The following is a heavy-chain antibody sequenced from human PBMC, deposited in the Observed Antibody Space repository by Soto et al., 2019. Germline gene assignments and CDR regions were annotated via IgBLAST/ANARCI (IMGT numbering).Heavy chain of an antibody. CDR2: ISGGGGST. J-gene: IGHJ3*01. CDR1: GFTFGNYA. V-gene: IGHV3-23*01. D-gene: IGHD2-21*02. CDR3: AKGFIVVVTVLRPDDAFDV. Sequence: DVQLLESGGGLVQPGGSLRLACAASGFTFGNYAINWVRLAPGKGLEWVSGISGGGGSTYYADSVKGRFTIFRDTSKNTVLLQMNILRADDTAVYYCAKGFIVVVTVLRPDDAFDVWGQGTMVTVSS.